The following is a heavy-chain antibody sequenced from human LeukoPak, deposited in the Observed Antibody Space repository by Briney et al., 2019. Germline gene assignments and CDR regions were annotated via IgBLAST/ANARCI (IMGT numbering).Heavy chain of an antibody. Sequence: GGSLRLSCEASGFTFSSYWMSWVRQAPGKGLDWVSNINQDGSEKYYVDSVKGRFTISRDNAKNSLYLQMNSLRAEDTAVYYCAREAPLSLYQLLYYYYYYGMDVWGQGTTVTVSS. D-gene: IGHD2-2*02. J-gene: IGHJ6*02. CDR3: AREAPLSLYQLLYYYYYYGMDV. CDR1: GFTFSSYW. CDR2: INQDGSEK. V-gene: IGHV3-7*03.